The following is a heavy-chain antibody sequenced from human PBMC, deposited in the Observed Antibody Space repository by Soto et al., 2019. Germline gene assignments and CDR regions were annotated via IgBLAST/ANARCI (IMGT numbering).Heavy chain of an antibody. CDR1: GFTFSSYS. J-gene: IGHJ5*02. CDR2: ISSSSSYI. V-gene: IGHV3-21*01. Sequence: KTGGSLRLSCAASGFTFSSYSMNWVRQAPGKGLEWVSSISSSSSYIYYADSVKGRFTISRDNAKNSLYLQMNSLRAEDTAVYYCARESAAAEYTWFDPWGQGTLVTVSS. CDR3: ARESAAAEYTWFDP. D-gene: IGHD6-13*01.